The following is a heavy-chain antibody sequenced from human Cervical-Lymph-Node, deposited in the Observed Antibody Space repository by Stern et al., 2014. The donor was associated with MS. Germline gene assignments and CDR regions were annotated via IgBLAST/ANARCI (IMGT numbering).Heavy chain of an antibody. CDR3: ARGGAVTSSEYYFYY. CDR1: GFTFSYHA. D-gene: IGHD4-17*01. V-gene: IGHV3-30*01. J-gene: IGHJ4*02. Sequence: VQLVESGGGVVQPGRSLRLSCAASGFTFSYHAMHWVRQAPGKGLEWVAVISYDGSDNYYAGSVKGRFPLSRDNSKNTLYLQMNSLRAEDTAVYYCARGGAVTSSEYYFYYWGQGTLVTVSS. CDR2: ISYDGSDN.